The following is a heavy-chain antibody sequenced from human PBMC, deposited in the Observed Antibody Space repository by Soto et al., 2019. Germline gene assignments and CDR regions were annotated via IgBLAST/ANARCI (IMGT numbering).Heavy chain of an antibody. Sequence: EVQLVESGGGLVQPGGSLRLSCAASGFTFSSYWMSWVRQAPGKGLEWVANIKQAGSEKYYVDSVKGRFTISRDNAKNSLYLQMNSLRAEDTAVYYCASRGYCSSTSCYPYWYFDLWGRGTLVTVSS. D-gene: IGHD2-2*01. CDR3: ASRGYCSSTSCYPYWYFDL. V-gene: IGHV3-7*01. CDR2: IKQAGSEK. J-gene: IGHJ2*01. CDR1: GFTFSSYW.